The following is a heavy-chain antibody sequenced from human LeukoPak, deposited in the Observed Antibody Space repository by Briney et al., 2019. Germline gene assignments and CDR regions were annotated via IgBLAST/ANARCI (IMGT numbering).Heavy chain of an antibody. Sequence: ASVKVSCKASGYTFTSYGISWVRQAPGQGLEWMGWISAYNGNTNYAQKLQGRVTMTTDTSTSTAYMELRSLRSDDTAVYYCARDTAPAPVIAAAGGPFDYWGQGTLVTVSS. CDR3: ARDTAPAPVIAAAGGPFDY. CDR2: ISAYNGNT. V-gene: IGHV1-18*01. CDR1: GYTFTSYG. J-gene: IGHJ4*02. D-gene: IGHD6-13*01.